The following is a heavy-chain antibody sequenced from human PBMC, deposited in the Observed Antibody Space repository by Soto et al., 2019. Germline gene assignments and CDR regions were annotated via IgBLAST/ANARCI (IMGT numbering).Heavy chain of an antibody. J-gene: IGHJ4*02. Sequence: GASVKVSCKASGYTFTSYDINWVRQATGQGLEWMGWMNPNSGNTGYAQKFQGRVTMTRNTSISTAYLELSSLRSEDTAVYYCARSQRLGDFWSGYLVLFRFDYWGQGTLVTVSS. D-gene: IGHD3-3*01. CDR1: GYTFTSYD. CDR2: MNPNSGNT. CDR3: ARSQRLGDFWSGYLVLFRFDY. V-gene: IGHV1-8*01.